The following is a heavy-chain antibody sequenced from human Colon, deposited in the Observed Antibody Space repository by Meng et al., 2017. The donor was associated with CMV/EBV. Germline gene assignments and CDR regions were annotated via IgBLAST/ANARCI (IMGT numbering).Heavy chain of an antibody. CDR1: GITFSSQT. CDR3: VNRGWLEY. D-gene: IGHD2-15*01. J-gene: IGHJ4*02. V-gene: IGHV3-23*04. Sequence: GQLVGSGGGLVQLGGALRSVSVTSGITFSSQTMSWVRKAPGKGLEWVSNIADSGGGTYHAETVKGRFIISRDNSKNTLYLQMNSLRAEDTAGYYCVNRGWLEYWGQGTLVTVSS. CDR2: IADSGGGT.